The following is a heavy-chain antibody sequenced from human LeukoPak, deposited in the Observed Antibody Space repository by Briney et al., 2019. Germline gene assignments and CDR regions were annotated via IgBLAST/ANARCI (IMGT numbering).Heavy chain of an antibody. CDR1: GYNFPAYF. D-gene: IGHD6-13*01. Sequence: ASVTGSCKAAGYNFPAYFMHWARQAPGQGLEWMGRINPNGGDTNYAQKFQGRVTMTSDTSISTAYMELNSLMSDDTAVYYCVRVGFTNSWYNFDNRVQGTLVTVSS. V-gene: IGHV1-2*06. CDR2: INPNGGDT. CDR3: VRVGFTNSWYNFDN. J-gene: IGHJ4*02.